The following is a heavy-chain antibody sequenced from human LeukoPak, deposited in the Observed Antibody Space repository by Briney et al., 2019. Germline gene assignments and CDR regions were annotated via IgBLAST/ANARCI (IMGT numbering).Heavy chain of an antibody. Sequence: GGSLRLSCVASGFSFSDYWMSWVRQAPGKGLEWVANINQDGNEKYYVDSVKGRFTISKDNAKNTVYLQMNSLRAEDTAVYYCVSFYETYWGRGTLVTVSS. V-gene: IGHV3-7*01. CDR3: VSFYETY. J-gene: IGHJ4*02. D-gene: IGHD2/OR15-2a*01. CDR2: INQDGNEK. CDR1: GFSFSDYW.